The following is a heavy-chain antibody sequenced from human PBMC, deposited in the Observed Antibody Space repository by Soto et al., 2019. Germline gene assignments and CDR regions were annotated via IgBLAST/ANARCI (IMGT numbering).Heavy chain of an antibody. D-gene: IGHD6-13*01. CDR1: GGSISSGGYY. CDR3: ARDNGSSPFYFDY. V-gene: IGHV4-31*03. Sequence: SETLSLTCTVSGGSISSGGYYWSWIRQHPGKGLEWIGYIYYSGSTYYNPSLKSRVTISVDTSKNQFSLKLSSVTAADTAVYYCARDNGSSPFYFDYWGQGTLVTVSS. J-gene: IGHJ4*02. CDR2: IYYSGST.